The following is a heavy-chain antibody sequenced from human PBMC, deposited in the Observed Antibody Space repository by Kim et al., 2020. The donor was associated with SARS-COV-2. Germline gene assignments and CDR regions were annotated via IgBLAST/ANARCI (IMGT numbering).Heavy chain of an antibody. J-gene: IGHJ6*02. CDR3: VKDKVDDFWSDSVRHKYNGMDV. V-gene: IGHV3-9*01. D-gene: IGHD3-3*01. CDR2: ISWNSGRI. CDR1: GFSFDDFA. Sequence: GGSLRLSCAASGFSFDDFAMHWVRQAPGKGLEWVSGISWNSGRIIYGDSVKGRFTISRDNAKNSLYLQMKSLRPEDSALYYCVKDKVDDFWSDSVRHKYNGMDVGGQGTTVTVSS.